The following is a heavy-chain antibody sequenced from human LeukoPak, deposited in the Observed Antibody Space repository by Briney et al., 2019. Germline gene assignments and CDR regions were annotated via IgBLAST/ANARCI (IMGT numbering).Heavy chain of an antibody. D-gene: IGHD2-15*01. CDR1: GYTFTTYG. Sequence: GASVKVSCKASGYTFTTYGLSWVRQAPGQGLEWMGWITTYNGDTDYAQKLQGRVTMTRDTSISTAYMELSRLRSDDTAVYYCARVGYCGGGSCYGGDYWGQGTLVTVSS. J-gene: IGHJ4*02. CDR3: ARVGYCGGGSCYGGDY. CDR2: ITTYNGDT. V-gene: IGHV1-18*01.